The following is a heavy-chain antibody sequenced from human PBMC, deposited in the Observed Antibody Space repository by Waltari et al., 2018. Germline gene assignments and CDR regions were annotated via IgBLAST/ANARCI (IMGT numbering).Heavy chain of an antibody. D-gene: IGHD3-10*01. CDR2: TGEDGRYQ. CDR1: GFTFSNYG. Sequence: QVQLVESGGGVVQPGGSLTLSCAASGFTFSNYGMHWVRQAPGKGLEWVAHTGEDGRYQYYADSVKGRFAISRDNSRYILYLQMNSLRPEDTAVYFCASKRSGSIFYFDSWGQGTLVTVSS. J-gene: IGHJ4*02. CDR3: ASKRSGSIFYFDS. V-gene: IGHV3-30*02.